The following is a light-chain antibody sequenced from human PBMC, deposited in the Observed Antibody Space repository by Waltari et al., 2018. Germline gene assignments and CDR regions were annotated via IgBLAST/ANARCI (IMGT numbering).Light chain of an antibody. J-gene: IGLJ3*02. CDR1: SSDVGVHNY. CDR3: SSYTTSNTWV. V-gene: IGLV2-14*03. CDR2: AVN. Sequence: QSALTQPASVYGSPGQSITISCTGTSSDVGVHNYVSWYQQHPGKAPKLMIYAVNKRPSGVSDRFSGSRSGNTASLTISGLQAEDEADYYCSSYTTSNTWVFGGGTKLTVL.